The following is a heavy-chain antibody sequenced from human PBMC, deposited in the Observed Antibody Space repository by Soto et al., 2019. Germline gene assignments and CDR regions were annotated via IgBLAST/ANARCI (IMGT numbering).Heavy chain of an antibody. Sequence: GGSLRLSWAASGFAFSSYWLHWVRQAPGKGLVWVSRINSDGSSTSYADSVRGRFTISRDNAKNTLYLQMNSLRAEDTAVYYCARVAPYYYDSSGYYYDTYWFDPWGQGT. CDR1: GFAFSSYW. CDR2: INSDGSST. CDR3: ARVAPYYYDSSGYYYDTYWFDP. V-gene: IGHV3-74*01. J-gene: IGHJ5*02. D-gene: IGHD3-22*01.